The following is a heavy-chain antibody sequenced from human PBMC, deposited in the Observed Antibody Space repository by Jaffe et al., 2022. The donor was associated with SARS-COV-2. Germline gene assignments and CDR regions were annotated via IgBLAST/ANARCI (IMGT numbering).Heavy chain of an antibody. V-gene: IGHV1-18*01. CDR1: GYTFTTYG. CDR2: ISAYNGNT. J-gene: IGHJ4*02. CDR3: ARVLQFFGSVTTITPYYFDY. Sequence: QVQLVQSGAEVKKPGASVKVSCKTSGYTFTTYGISWVRQAPGQGLEWMGWISAYNGNTNFAQKFQGRVTMTTDTSTSTAHMELGSLRSDDTAVYYCARVLQFFGSVTTITPYYFDYWGQGTLVTVSS. D-gene: IGHD5-12*01.